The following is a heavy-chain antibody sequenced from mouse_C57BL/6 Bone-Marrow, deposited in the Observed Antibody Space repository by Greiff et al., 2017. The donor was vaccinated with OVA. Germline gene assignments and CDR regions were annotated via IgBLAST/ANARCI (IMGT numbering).Heavy chain of an antibody. V-gene: IGHV3-6*01. J-gene: IGHJ2*01. CDR1: GYSITSGYY. Sequence: ESGPGLVKPSQSLSLTCSVTGYSITSGYYWNWIRQFPGNKLEWMGYISYDGSNNYNPSLKNRISITRDTSKNQFFLKLNSVTTEDTATYYCAREAYYYGSSYFYYFDYWGQGTTLTVSS. D-gene: IGHD1-1*01. CDR3: AREAYYYGSSYFYYFDY. CDR2: ISYDGSN.